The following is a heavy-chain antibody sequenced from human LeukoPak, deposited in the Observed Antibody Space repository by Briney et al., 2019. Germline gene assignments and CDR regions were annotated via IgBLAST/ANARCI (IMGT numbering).Heavy chain of an antibody. CDR3: ARDLKGPFIVVARSGAFDI. Sequence: GGSLRLSCAASGFTFSSYAMHWVRQAPGKGLEYVSGISSNGGSTYFANSVKGRFTISRDNSKNTLYLQMGSLRAEDMAVYYCARDLKGPFIVVARSGAFDIWGQGTMVTVSS. D-gene: IGHD2-2*01. CDR2: ISSNGGST. V-gene: IGHV3-64*01. J-gene: IGHJ3*02. CDR1: GFTFSSYA.